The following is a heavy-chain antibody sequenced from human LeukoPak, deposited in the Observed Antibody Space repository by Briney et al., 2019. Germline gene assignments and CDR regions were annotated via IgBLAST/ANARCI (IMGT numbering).Heavy chain of an antibody. D-gene: IGHD3-3*01. Sequence: SQTLSLTCAVSGGSISSGGYSWSWIRQPPGKGLEWIGYTYHSGSTYYNPSLKSRVTISVDRSKNQFSLKLSSVTAADTAVYYCARDFGVDGRNWFDPWGQGTLVTVPS. CDR2: TYHSGST. J-gene: IGHJ5*02. CDR1: GGSISSGGYS. CDR3: ARDFGVDGRNWFDP. V-gene: IGHV4-30-2*01.